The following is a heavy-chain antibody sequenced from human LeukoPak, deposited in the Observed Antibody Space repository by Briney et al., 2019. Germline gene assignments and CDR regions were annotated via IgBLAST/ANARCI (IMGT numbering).Heavy chain of an antibody. V-gene: IGHV1-18*01. CDR1: GYTFTSYG. CDR3: ARDPTNTSGRYAYFDF. J-gene: IGHJ4*02. CDR2: VSCFNGDT. D-gene: IGHD6-19*01. Sequence: ASVTVSCKASGYTFTSYGISWVRQAPGQGLEWMGWVSCFNGDTHYAQKFQGRVTMTRDTYTTTAYMELRSLRSDDTALYYCARDPTNTSGRYAYFDFWGQGTLVTVSS.